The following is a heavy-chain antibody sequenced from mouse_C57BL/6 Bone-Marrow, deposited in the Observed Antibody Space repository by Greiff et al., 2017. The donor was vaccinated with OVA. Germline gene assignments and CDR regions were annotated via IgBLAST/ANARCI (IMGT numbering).Heavy chain of an antibody. Sequence: QVQLQQSGSELRSPGSSVKLSCKDFDSEVFPIAYMSWVRQKPGHGFEWIGGILPSIGRTIYGEKFEDKATLDADTLSNTAYLELNSLTSEDSAIYYCAREDGYGAYWYFDVWGTGTTVTVSS. CDR2: ILPSIGRT. CDR1: DSEVFPIAY. J-gene: IGHJ1*03. D-gene: IGHD2-3*01. CDR3: AREDGYGAYWYFDV. V-gene: IGHV15-2*01.